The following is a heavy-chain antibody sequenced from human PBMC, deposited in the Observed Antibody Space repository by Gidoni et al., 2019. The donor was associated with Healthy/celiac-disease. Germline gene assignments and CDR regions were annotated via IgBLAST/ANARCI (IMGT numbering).Heavy chain of an antibody. V-gene: IGHV3-23*01. CDR2: ISGSGGST. CDR3: ARVVVTTVNYWYDP. J-gene: IGHJ5*02. D-gene: IGHD4-17*01. Sequence: EVQLLESGGGLVQPGGSLRLSCDASGFTFSSYAMSWVRQAPGKGLEWVSAISGSGGSTYYADSVKGRFTISRDNSKNTLYLQMNSLRAEDTAVYYCARVVVTTVNYWYDPWGQGTLVTVSS. CDR1: GFTFSSYA.